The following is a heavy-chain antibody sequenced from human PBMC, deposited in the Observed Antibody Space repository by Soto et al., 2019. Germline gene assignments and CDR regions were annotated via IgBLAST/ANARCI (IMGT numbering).Heavy chain of an antibody. CDR2: INHSGST. V-gene: IGHV4-34*01. Sequence: QVQLQQWGAGLLKPSETLSLTCAVYGGSFSGYYWSWIRQPPGKGLEWIGEINHSGSTNYNPSLKSRVTISVDTSKNQFSLKLSSMTAADTAVYYCARGYCTNGVCYRGFDYWGQGTLVTVSS. J-gene: IGHJ4*02. CDR1: GGSFSGYY. CDR3: ARGYCTNGVCYRGFDY. D-gene: IGHD2-8*01.